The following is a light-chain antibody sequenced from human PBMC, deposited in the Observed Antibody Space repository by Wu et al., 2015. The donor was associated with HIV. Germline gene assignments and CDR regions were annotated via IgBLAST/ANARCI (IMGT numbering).Light chain of an antibody. CDR3: QQYNSYPWT. J-gene: IGKJ1*01. V-gene: IGKV3-15*01. CDR1: QSVSSN. CDR2: GAS. Sequence: EIVMTQSPPTLSVSPGERATLSCRASQSVSSNLAWYQQKPGQAPKLLIYGASTRDTGIPARFSGSGSGTEFTLTISSLQPDDFATYYCQQYNSYPWTFGQGTKVEIK.